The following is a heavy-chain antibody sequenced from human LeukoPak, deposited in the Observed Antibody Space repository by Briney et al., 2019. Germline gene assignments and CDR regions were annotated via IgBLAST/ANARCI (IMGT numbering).Heavy chain of an antibody. J-gene: IGHJ4*02. CDR2: ISSSGSTI. Sequence: SGGSLRLSCAASGFTFSSYEMNWVRQAPGKGLEWVSYISSSGSTIYYADSVKGRFTISRDNAKNSLFMQMNSLRAEDTAIYYCARGRGNGSPSYFDYWGQGALVTVSS. CDR3: ARGRGNGSPSYFDY. D-gene: IGHD1-26*01. CDR1: GFTFSSYE. V-gene: IGHV3-48*03.